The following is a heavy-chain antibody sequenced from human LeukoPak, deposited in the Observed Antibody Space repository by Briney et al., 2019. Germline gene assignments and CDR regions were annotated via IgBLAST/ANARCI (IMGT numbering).Heavy chain of an antibody. J-gene: IGHJ4*02. V-gene: IGHV1-46*01. Sequence: ASVKLSCKTSGYSFSNYHVHWVRQAPGQGLEWVGIMAPRDDGATYAQKFQSRVTMTRDTSTSTLYMDLSSLRPEDTAVYYCAREVRTGIGATDYWGQGTLVTVSS. CDR3: AREVRTGIGATDY. D-gene: IGHD1-26*01. CDR1: GYSFSNYH. CDR2: MAPRDDGA.